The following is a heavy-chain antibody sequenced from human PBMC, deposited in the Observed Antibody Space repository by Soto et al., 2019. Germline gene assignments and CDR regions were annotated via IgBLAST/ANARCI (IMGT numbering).Heavy chain of an antibody. J-gene: IGHJ4*02. V-gene: IGHV3-53*01. D-gene: IGHD3-9*01. CDR1: GFTVSSNY. Sequence: PGGSLRLSCAASGFTVSSNYMSWVRQAPGKGLEWVSVIYSGGSTYYADSVKGRFTISRDNSKNTLYLQMNSLRAEDTAVYYCARASPSYDILTGYYGPYFGYWGQGTLVTVSS. CDR2: IYSGGST. CDR3: ARASPSYDILTGYYGPYFGY.